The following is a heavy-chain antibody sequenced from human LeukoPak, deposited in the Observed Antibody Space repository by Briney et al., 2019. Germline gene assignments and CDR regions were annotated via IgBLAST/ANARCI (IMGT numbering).Heavy chain of an antibody. J-gene: IGHJ4*02. CDR1: GFTFDDYA. D-gene: IGHD1-26*01. CDR3: AKSFAWELLYYFDY. V-gene: IGHV3-9*01. CDR2: ISWNSGSI. Sequence: GVSLRLSCAASGFTFDDYAMHWVRQAPGEGLEWVSGISWNSGSIGYADSVKGRFTISRDNAKNSLYLQMNSLRAEDTALYYCAKSFAWELLYYFDYWGQGTLVTVSS.